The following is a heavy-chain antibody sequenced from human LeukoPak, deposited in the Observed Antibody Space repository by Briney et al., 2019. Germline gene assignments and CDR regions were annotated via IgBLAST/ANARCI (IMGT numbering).Heavy chain of an antibody. CDR3: ARLDSIAARRRAYDAFDI. CDR2: IYSGGST. D-gene: IGHD6-6*01. J-gene: IGHJ3*02. V-gene: IGHV3-53*01. Sequence: GSLRLSCAASGFTVSSNYMSWVRQAPGKGLEWVSVIYSGGSTYYADSVKGRFTISRDNSKNTLYLQMNSLRAEDTAVYYCARLDSIAARRRAYDAFDIWGQGTMVTVSS. CDR1: GFTVSSNY.